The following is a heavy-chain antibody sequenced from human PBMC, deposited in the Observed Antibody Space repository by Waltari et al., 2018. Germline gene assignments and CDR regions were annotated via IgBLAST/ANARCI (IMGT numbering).Heavy chain of an antibody. V-gene: IGHV4-39*01. Sequence: QLQLQESGPGLVKPSETLSLTCTVSGGSIISSNYYWGWIRQPPGKGLEWIGSIYNSAITYYNPSLKSRVTISVDTSKHRFSLRLSSVTAADTAVYYCARSLGDPDYFDYWGQGTLVTVSS. D-gene: IGHD2-21*02. CDR2: IYNSAIT. CDR1: GGSIISSNYY. J-gene: IGHJ4*02. CDR3: ARSLGDPDYFDY.